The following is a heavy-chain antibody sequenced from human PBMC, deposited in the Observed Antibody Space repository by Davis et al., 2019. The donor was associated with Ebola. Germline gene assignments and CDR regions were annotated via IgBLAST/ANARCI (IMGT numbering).Heavy chain of an antibody. D-gene: IGHD5-12*01. CDR1: GYSFTSYW. CDR2: IYPEDSDT. V-gene: IGHV5-51*01. CDR3: ARLGYSGYEIDY. J-gene: IGHJ4*02. Sequence: GESLKISCKGSGYSFTSYWIGWVRQVPGKGLEWMGIIYPEDSDTRYGPTFQGQVTISVDKSISTAYLQWSSLKASDTAMYYCARLGYSGYEIDYWGQGTLVTVSS.